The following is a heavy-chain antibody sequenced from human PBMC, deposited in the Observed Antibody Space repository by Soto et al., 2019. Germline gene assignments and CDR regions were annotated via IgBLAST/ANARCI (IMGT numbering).Heavy chain of an antibody. J-gene: IGHJ6*02. CDR3: ARHAPHPQYTIPRPGRGYGMDV. V-gene: IGHV5-51*01. CDR1: GYSFTSYW. D-gene: IGHD3-9*01. CDR2: IYPGDSDT. Sequence: GESLKISCKGSGYSFTSYWIGWVRQMPGKGLEWMGIIYPGDSDTRYSPSFQGQVTISADKSISTAYLQWSSLKASDTAMYYCARHAPHPQYTIPRPGRGYGMDVWGQGTTVTVSS.